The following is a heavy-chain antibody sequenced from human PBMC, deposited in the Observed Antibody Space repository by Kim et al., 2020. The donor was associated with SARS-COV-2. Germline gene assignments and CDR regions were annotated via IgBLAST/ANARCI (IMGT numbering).Heavy chain of an antibody. CDR3: ARDLYGYDV. V-gene: IGHV3-7*01. D-gene: IGHD4-17*01. CDR2: ISQDRSAK. J-gene: IGHJ3*01. CDR1: GFTFSTYW. Sequence: GGSLRLSCAASGFTFSTYWMSWVRQAPGKGLEWVANISQDRSAKYYVDSEKGRFTISRDNAKNSLYLQMDSLRAEDTALYYCARDLYGYDVCGQGAQVTV.